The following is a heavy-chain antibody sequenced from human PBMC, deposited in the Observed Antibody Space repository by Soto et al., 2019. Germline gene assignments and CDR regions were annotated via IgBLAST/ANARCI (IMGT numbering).Heavy chain of an antibody. D-gene: IGHD2-8*01. V-gene: IGHV1-18*01. CDR2: ISAYNGNT. Sequence: ASVKVSCKASGYTFTSYGISWVRQAPGQGLEWKGWISAYNGNTNYAQKLQGRVTMTTDTSTSTAYMELRSLRSDDTAVYYCARDVRIVLMVSRPWPFDYWGQGTLVTVSS. CDR3: ARDVRIVLMVSRPWPFDY. J-gene: IGHJ4*02. CDR1: GYTFTSYG.